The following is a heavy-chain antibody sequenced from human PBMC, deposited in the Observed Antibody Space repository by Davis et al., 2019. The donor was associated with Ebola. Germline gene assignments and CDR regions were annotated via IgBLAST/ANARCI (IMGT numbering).Heavy chain of an antibody. J-gene: IGHJ5*02. V-gene: IGHV4-59*08. D-gene: IGHD3-3*01. Sequence: SETLSLTCTVSGGSISSSYWSWIWQPPGKGLEWIGYVSYSGNTNYNPSLKSRVTISVDTSKNQFSLKLRSVTAADTAVYYCERQGWSGYSLRHWLDPWGRGTLVTVSS. CDR3: ERQGWSGYSLRHWLDP. CDR1: GGSISSSY. CDR2: VSYSGNT.